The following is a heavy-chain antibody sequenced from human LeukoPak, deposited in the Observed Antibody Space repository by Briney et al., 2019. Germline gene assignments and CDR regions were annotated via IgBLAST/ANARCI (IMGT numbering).Heavy chain of an antibody. CDR3: ARSDSSSSEYSYGWYYFDY. CDR2: IYYSGST. J-gene: IGHJ4*02. D-gene: IGHD6-6*01. V-gene: IGHV4-31*03. CDR1: GGSISSGGYY. Sequence: SETLSLTCNVSGGSISSGGYYWSWIRQHPGKGLEWIGYIYYSGSTYYNPSLKSRVTISVDTSKNQFSLKLSSVTAADTAVYYCARSDSSSSEYSYGWYYFDYWGQGTLVTVSS.